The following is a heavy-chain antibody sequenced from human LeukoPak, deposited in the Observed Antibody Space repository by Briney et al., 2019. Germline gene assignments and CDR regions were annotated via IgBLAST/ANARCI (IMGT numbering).Heavy chain of an antibody. V-gene: IGHV4-34*01. CDR1: GGSFSGYY. Sequence: SETLSLTCAVYGGSFSGYYWSWIRQPPGKGLEWIGEINHSGSTNYNPSLKSRVTISVDKSKNQFSLKLSSVTAADTAVYYCARSGGSSWYGDAFDIWGQGTMVTVSS. CDR3: ARSGGSSWYGDAFDI. J-gene: IGHJ3*02. D-gene: IGHD6-13*01. CDR2: INHSGST.